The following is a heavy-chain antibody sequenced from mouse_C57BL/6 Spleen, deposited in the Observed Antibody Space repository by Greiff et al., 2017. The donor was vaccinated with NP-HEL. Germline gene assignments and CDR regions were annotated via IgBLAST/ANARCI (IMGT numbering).Heavy chain of an antibody. CDR2: IHPNSGST. J-gene: IGHJ1*03. CDR3: ARGGSYWYFDV. Sequence: QVQLQQPGAELVKPGASVKLSCKASGYTFTSYWMHWVKQRPGQGLEWIGMIHPNSGSTNYNAKFKSKATLTVDKSSSTAYMQLSSLTSEDAAVYYCARGGSYWYFDVWGTGTTVTVSS. V-gene: IGHV1-64*01. CDR1: GYTFTSYW.